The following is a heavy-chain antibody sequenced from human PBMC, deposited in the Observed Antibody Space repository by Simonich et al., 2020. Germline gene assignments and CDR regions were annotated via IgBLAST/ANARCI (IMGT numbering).Heavy chain of an antibody. CDR2: IGGSGGST. CDR1: GFTFSSYA. D-gene: IGHD3-22*01. CDR3: AKDLGERITMIVVVIDAFDI. V-gene: IGHV3-23*01. Sequence: GGGLVQPGGSLRLSCAASGFTFSSYAMSWVRQAPGTGLEWVSAIGGSGGSTYYADSVKGRFTISRDNSKNTLYLQMNSLRAEDTAVYYCAKDLGERITMIVVVIDAFDIWGQGTMVTVSS. J-gene: IGHJ3*02.